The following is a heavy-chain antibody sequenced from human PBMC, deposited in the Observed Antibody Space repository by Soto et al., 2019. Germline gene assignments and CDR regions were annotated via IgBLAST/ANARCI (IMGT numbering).Heavy chain of an antibody. Sequence: QVQLQESGPGLVKPSETLSLTCTVSGGSISNYYWSWIRQPPGKGLEWIGYIYYSGSTTYNPSLKSRVTISIEMFKNQFALKLSSVTAGETAVYYCASQRTPSGYSSLDWYFDLLGRGTLVTVSS. J-gene: IGHJ2*01. V-gene: IGHV4-59*08. CDR2: IYYSGST. CDR1: GGSISNYY. CDR3: ASQRTPSGYSSLDWYFDL. D-gene: IGHD6-13*01.